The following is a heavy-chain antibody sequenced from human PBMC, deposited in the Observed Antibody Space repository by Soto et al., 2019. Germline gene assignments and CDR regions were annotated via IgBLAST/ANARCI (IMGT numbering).Heavy chain of an antibody. D-gene: IGHD3-10*01. CDR1: GGSFSGYY. V-gene: IGHV4-34*01. CDR3: ARRAKLWFGELLRRDYGMDV. CDR2: INHSGST. J-gene: IGHJ6*02. Sequence: PWETLSLTCAVYGGSFSGYYWSWIRQPPGKGLEWIGEINHSGSTNYNPSLKSRVTISVDTSKNQFSLKLSSVTAADTAVYYCARRAKLWFGELLRRDYGMDVWGPGTTVTVSS.